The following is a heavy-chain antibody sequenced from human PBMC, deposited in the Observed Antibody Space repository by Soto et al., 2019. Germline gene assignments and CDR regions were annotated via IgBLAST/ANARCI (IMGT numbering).Heavy chain of an antibody. Sequence: QVQLQESGPGLVKPSETLSLTCTVSGGSVSSGSYYWSWIRQPPGKGLEWIGYIYYSGSTNYNPSLKSRVTISVDTSKNQFSLKLSSVTAVDTAVYYCARAYYYDSSGYRRYYFDYWGQGTLVTVSS. CDR3: ARAYYYDSSGYRRYYFDY. V-gene: IGHV4-61*01. CDR1: GGSVSSGSYY. D-gene: IGHD3-22*01. J-gene: IGHJ4*02. CDR2: IYYSGST.